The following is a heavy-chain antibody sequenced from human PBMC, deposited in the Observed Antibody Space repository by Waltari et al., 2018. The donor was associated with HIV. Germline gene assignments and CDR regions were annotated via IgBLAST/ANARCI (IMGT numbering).Heavy chain of an antibody. V-gene: IGHV3-30-3*01. Sequence: QVQLVESGGGVVQPGRSLRLSCAASGFTFSSYAVHWVRQAPGEGLGGVAIISYDGSNRYSAEAVKGRFTISRDNAKNTLYLQMNSRTADDTAVYYCARNYVPNQNYYYYGMDVWGQGSTVTVSS. J-gene: IGHJ6*02. CDR2: ISYDGSNR. CDR1: GFTFSSYA. D-gene: IGHD3-10*02. CDR3: ARNYVPNQNYYYYGMDV.